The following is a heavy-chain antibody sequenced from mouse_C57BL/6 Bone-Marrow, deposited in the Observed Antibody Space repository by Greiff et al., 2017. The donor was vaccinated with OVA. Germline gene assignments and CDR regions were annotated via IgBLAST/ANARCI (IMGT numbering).Heavy chain of an antibody. CDR3: GRGGGRGFYSGRGFAD. Sequence: EVQGVESGGGLVKPGGSLKLSCAASGFTFSSYAMPWVRQTPEKRLEWVATISDGGSYTYYTDNVKGRFTISRANAKNNLYLQMSHLKSEDTAVYYWGRGGGRGFYSGRGFADWGQGTLVTVSA. D-gene: IGHD2-1*01. CDR2: ISDGGSYT. V-gene: IGHV5-4*01. J-gene: IGHJ3*01. CDR1: GFTFSSYA.